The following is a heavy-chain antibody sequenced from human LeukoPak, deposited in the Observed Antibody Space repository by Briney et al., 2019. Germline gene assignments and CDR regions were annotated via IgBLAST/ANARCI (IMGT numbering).Heavy chain of an antibody. CDR3: ARTRHDFWSGSWFDP. CDR1: GGSISGYY. D-gene: IGHD3-3*01. CDR2: IYYSGST. V-gene: IGHV4-59*08. Sequence: SETLSLTCTVSGGSISGYYWSWIRQPPGKGLEWIGYIYYSGSTNYNPSLKSRVTISVDTSKNQFSLKLSSVTAADTAVYYCARTRHDFWSGSWFDPWGQGTLVTVSS. J-gene: IGHJ5*02.